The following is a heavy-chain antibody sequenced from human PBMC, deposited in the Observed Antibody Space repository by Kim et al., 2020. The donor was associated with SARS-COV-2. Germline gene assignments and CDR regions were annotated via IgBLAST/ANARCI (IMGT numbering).Heavy chain of an antibody. CDR2: ISVYNGNT. J-gene: IGHJ6*02. CDR3: ASPTTTGRPTTTYYYYHGLDF. CDR1: GYTFTSYG. D-gene: IGHD4-4*01. Sequence: ASVKVSCKASGYTFTSYGITWVRQAPGQGLEWMGWISVYNGNTNYAQKVQDRVTMTTDTSTNTAYMELRSLRSDDTAVYFCASPTTTGRPTTTYYYYHGLDFWGQGTTVTVSS. V-gene: IGHV1-18*04.